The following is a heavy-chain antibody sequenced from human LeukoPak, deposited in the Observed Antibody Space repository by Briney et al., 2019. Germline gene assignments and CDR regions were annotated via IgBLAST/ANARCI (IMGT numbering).Heavy chain of an antibody. J-gene: IGHJ6*02. V-gene: IGHV4-59*01. CDR2: IHYSGTT. CDR1: GGSISSYY. CDR3: ARDDSSGWHYYDSSGYRPYYYGMDV. D-gene: IGHD3-22*01. Sequence: SETLSLTCTVSGGSISSYYWSWIRQPPGKGLELIGYIHYSGTTYYNPSLKSQVTISVDMSKNQFSLKLTSVTAADTAVYYCARDDSSGWHYYDSSGYRPYYYGMDVWGQGTTVTVSS.